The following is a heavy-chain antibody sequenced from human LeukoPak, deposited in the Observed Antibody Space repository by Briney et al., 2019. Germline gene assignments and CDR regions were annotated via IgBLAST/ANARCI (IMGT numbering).Heavy chain of an antibody. CDR1: GFSFSPVA. CDR3: SKERSSSGYYDY. Sequence: PGGSLRLPCAAAGFSFSPVAMAWVRQAPGKGLEWVSRISGSGGTPYYADSVKGRFTTSRDNSKNTLYLQMDSLRAEDTAVYSSSKERSSSGYYDYWGLGTLVTVSS. J-gene: IGHJ4*02. D-gene: IGHD3-22*01. CDR2: ISGSGGTP. V-gene: IGHV3-23*01.